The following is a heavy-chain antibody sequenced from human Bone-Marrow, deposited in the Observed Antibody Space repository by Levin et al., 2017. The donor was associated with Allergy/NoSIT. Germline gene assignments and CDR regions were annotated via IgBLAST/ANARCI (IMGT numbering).Heavy chain of an antibody. Sequence: PSETLSLTCTVSGDSVSNPDYYWAWIRQSPGKGLEWIGSTEYSGDTYYNPSLKSRATMSVDTSKNQVSLILSSVTTADTAVYYRARGPPYSRESRLSWFDPWGQGTLVTVSS. CDR2: TEYSGDT. CDR1: GDSVSNPDYY. V-gene: IGHV4-39*07. D-gene: IGHD3-10*01. CDR3: ARGPPYSRESRLSWFDP. J-gene: IGHJ5*02.